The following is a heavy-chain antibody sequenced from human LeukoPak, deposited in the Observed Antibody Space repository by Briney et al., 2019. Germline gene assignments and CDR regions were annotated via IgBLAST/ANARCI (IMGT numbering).Heavy chain of an antibody. J-gene: IGHJ4*02. CDR3: ATDLHCSSTSCPFDY. CDR1: GYTLTELS. D-gene: IGHD2-2*01. CDR2: FDPEDGET. V-gene: IGHV1-24*01. Sequence: GASVKVSCKVSGYTLTELSMHWARQAPGKGLEWMGGFDPEDGETIYAQKLQGRVTMTEDTSTDTAYMELSSLRSEDTAVYYCATDLHCSSTSCPFDYWGQGTLVTVSS.